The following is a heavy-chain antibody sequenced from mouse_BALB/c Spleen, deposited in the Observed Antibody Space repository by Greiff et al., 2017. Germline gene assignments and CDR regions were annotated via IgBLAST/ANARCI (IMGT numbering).Heavy chain of an antibody. J-gene: IGHJ3*01. CDR3: TRDRGDEGWFAY. D-gene: IGHD3-1*01. V-gene: IGHV5-6-4*01. CDR2: ISSGGSYT. Sequence: EVNVVESGGGLVKPGGSLKLSCAASGFTFSSYTMSWVRQTPEKRLEWVATISSGGSYTYYPDSVKGRFTISRDNAKNTLYLQISSLKSEDTAMYYWTRDRGDEGWFAYWGQGTLVTVSA. CDR1: GFTFSSYT.